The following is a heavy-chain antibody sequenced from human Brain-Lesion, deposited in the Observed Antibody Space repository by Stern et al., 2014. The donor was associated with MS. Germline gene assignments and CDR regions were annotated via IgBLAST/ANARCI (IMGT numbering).Heavy chain of an antibody. Sequence: QVQLVESGPGLVKPSQTLSLTCTVSGDSITSGGYYWSWIRQHPGKGLEWIGYIYYSGGTFYNPSLQSRATISLDTSKDQFSLRLSSVTAADTAVYYCARDWSGSSIHLAPAYGGHIRFDPWGQGTLVTVSS. CDR2: IYYSGGT. CDR1: GDSITSGGYY. V-gene: IGHV4-31*03. J-gene: IGHJ5*02. CDR3: ARDWSGSSIHLAPAYGGHIRFDP. D-gene: IGHD5-18*01.